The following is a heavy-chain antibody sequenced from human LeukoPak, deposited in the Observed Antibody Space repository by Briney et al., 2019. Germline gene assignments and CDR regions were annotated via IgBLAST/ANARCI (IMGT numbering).Heavy chain of an antibody. Sequence: ASVKVSCKASGYTFTSYDINWVRQAPGQGLEWMGWMNPNSGNTGYAQKFQGRVTITRNTSISTAYTQLSSLRSEDTAVYYCARGLGYCSSTSCYGIVAFDIWGQGTMVTVPS. CDR1: GYTFTSYD. V-gene: IGHV1-8*03. D-gene: IGHD2-2*01. J-gene: IGHJ3*02. CDR3: ARGLGYCSSTSCYGIVAFDI. CDR2: MNPNSGNT.